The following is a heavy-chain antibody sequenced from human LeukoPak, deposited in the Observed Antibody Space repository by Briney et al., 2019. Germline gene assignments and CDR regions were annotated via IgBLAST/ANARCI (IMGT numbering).Heavy chain of an antibody. Sequence: GGSLRLSCEASGFTFNAYAMHWVRQAPGKGLECVSIIRKDGNNENYADSVKCRFTISRDNSKNTVYLQLTSRRTEDTAVYYCAKDRGDFPPYFDYWGHGTLVAVSS. CDR1: GFTFNAYA. J-gene: IGHJ4*01. CDR2: IRKDGNNE. CDR3: AKDRGDFPPYFDY. V-gene: IGHV3-30*02. D-gene: IGHD2-21*02.